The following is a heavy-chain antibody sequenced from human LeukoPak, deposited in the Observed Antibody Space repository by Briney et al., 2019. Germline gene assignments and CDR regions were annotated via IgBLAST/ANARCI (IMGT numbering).Heavy chain of an antibody. Sequence: SETLSLTCTVSGGSISSYYWSWIRQPPGKGLEWIGYIYYAGRTNYNPSLKSRVTISVDTSKNQFSLKLSSVTAADTAVYYCARAQDYDILTGYFPFDYWGQGTLVTVSS. CDR3: ARAQDYDILTGYFPFDY. J-gene: IGHJ4*02. D-gene: IGHD3-9*01. CDR2: IYYAGRT. CDR1: GGSISSYY. V-gene: IGHV4-59*01.